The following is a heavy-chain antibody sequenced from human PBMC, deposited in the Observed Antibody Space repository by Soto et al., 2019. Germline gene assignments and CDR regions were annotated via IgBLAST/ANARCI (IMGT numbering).Heavy chain of an antibody. CDR1: GYTFTSYD. J-gene: IGHJ2*01. CDR2: MNPNSGNT. CDR3: ARGAEEDWYFDL. V-gene: IGHV1-8*01. Sequence: QVQLVQSGAEVKKPGASVKVSCKASGYTFTSYDINWVRQATGQGLEWMGWMNPNSGNTGYAQKFQGRVTMTRNTAISTAYVALSGLRSEDTAVYYWARGAEEDWYFDLWGRGTLVTVSS.